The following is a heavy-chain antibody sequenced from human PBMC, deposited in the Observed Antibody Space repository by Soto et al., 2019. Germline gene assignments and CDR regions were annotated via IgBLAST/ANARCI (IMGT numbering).Heavy chain of an antibody. CDR1: GGSISSYY. D-gene: IGHD4-17*01. Sequence: SETLSLTCTVSGGSISSYYWSWIRQPPGKGLEWIGYIYYSGSTNYNPSLKSRVTISVDTSKNQFSLKLSSVPAADTAVYYCARGHDYGGNYYYYGMDVWGQGTTVTVSS. CDR3: ARGHDYGGNYYYYGMDV. V-gene: IGHV4-59*08. J-gene: IGHJ6*02. CDR2: IYYSGST.